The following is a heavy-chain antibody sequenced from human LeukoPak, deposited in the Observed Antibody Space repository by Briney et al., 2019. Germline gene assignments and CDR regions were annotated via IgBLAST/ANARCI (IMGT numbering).Heavy chain of an antibody. CDR3: AREPRGSYAFDY. Sequence: SETLSLTCTVSGGSISSSSYYWGWIRQPPGKGLEWIGYIYYSGSTNYNPSLKSRVTISVDTSKNQFSLKLSSVTAADMAVYYCAREPRGSYAFDYWGQGTLVTVSS. D-gene: IGHD1-26*01. CDR1: GGSISSSSYY. J-gene: IGHJ4*02. CDR2: IYYSGST. V-gene: IGHV4-61*01.